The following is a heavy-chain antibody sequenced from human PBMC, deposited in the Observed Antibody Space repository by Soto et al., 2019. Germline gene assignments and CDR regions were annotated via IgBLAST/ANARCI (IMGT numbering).Heavy chain of an antibody. V-gene: IGHV2-5*02. Sequence: ESGPTLVNPTQTLTLTCTFSGFSLSTSGVGVGWIRQPPGKALEWLALIYWDDDKRYSPSLKSRLTITKDTSKNQVVLTVTNMDPVDTATYYCAHRSKSGSRNWFDPWGQGTLVTVSS. CDR2: IYWDDDK. CDR1: GFSLSTSGVG. J-gene: IGHJ5*02. D-gene: IGHD6-25*01. CDR3: AHRSKSGSRNWFDP.